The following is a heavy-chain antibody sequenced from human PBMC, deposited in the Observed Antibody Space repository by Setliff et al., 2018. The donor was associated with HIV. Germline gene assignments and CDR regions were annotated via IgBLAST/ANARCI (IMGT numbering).Heavy chain of an antibody. D-gene: IGHD3-10*01. CDR1: GYIFTNYG. CDR3: ARVPGARPYYYYYMDV. V-gene: IGHV1-18*01. J-gene: IGHJ6*03. CDR2: ISADNGNT. Sequence: ASVKVSCKASGYIFTNYGITWVRQAPGQGLEWMGWISADNGNTNYAQKLQGGVTMTTDTSTSTADMELRSLRSDDTAVYYCARVPGARPYYYYYMDVWGKGTTVTVSS.